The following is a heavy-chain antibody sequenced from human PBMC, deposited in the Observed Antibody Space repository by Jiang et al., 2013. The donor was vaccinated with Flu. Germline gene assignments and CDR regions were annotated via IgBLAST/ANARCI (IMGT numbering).Heavy chain of an antibody. CDR1: GYSISSGYY. V-gene: IGHV4-38-2*02. CDR2: IYHGGTT. Sequence: GSGLVKPSETLSLTCAVSGYSISSGYYWGWIRQPPGKGLEWIGSIYHGGTTYYNASLKSRVTISVDTSKNQFSLNLSSVTAADTAVYYCARDFRYYYDSRGPHAFDIWGQGTMVTVSS. J-gene: IGHJ3*02. CDR3: ARDFRYYYDSRGPHAFDI. D-gene: IGHD3-22*01.